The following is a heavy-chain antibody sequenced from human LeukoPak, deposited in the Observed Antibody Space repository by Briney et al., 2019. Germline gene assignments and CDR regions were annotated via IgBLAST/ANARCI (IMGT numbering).Heavy chain of an antibody. V-gene: IGHV3-23*01. J-gene: IGHJ4*02. Sequence: PGGSLRLSCAASGFTFSTNAMTWVRQAPGKGLEWVSVISGSGGSTYYADSVKGRFTISRDNSENTLYLQMNSLRAEDPAVYYCAKGVISGTQDYWGQGTLVTVSS. CDR3: AKGVISGTQDY. D-gene: IGHD1-7*01. CDR2: ISGSGGST. CDR1: GFTFSTNA.